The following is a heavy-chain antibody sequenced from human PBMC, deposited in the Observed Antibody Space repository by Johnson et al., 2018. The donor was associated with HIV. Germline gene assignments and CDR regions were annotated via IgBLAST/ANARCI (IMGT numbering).Heavy chain of an antibody. CDR1: GFTFSNYA. D-gene: IGHD6-6*01. CDR2: ISWNGDST. J-gene: IGHJ3*02. Sequence: VQLVESGGGVVQPGGSLRLSCAASGFTFSNYAMHWVRQAPGKGLEWVSGISWNGDSTGYAASVKGRFTISRDNAKNSLYLQMNSLRAEDTAVYYCAREWGIAARRGGAFDICGQGTMVTVSS. CDR3: AREWGIAARRGGAFDI. V-gene: IGHV3-20*04.